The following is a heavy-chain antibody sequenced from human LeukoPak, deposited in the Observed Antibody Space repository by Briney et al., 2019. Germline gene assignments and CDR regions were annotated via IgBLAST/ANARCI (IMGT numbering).Heavy chain of an antibody. V-gene: IGHV3-33*01. J-gene: IGHJ4*02. CDR1: GFTFSSYG. CDR3: ARGRDSGSYYGPFDY. CDR2: IWYDGSSK. D-gene: IGHD1-26*01. Sequence: GGSLRLSCAASGFTFSSYGMHWVRQAPGKGLERVAVIWYDGSSKYYADSVKGRFTISRDNSKNTLYLQMNSLRAEDTAVYYCARGRDSGSYYGPFDYWGQGTLVTVSS.